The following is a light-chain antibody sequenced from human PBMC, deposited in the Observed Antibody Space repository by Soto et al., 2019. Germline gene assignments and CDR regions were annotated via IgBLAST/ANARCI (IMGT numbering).Light chain of an antibody. CDR1: QSVSSN. CDR2: GAS. J-gene: IGKJ3*01. CDR3: QQYNNWHT. Sequence: EIVMTQSPATLSVSPGERATLSCRASQSVSSNLAWYQQKPGQAPRLLIYGASTRATGIPARFSGSGSGIEFTLTISRLQSEDFAVYYCQQYNNWHTFGPGTKVDIK. V-gene: IGKV3-15*01.